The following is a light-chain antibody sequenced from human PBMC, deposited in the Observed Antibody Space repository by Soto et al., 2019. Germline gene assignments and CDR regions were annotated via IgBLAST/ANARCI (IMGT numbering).Light chain of an antibody. CDR3: QQYDNLP. J-gene: IGKJ2*01. CDR2: DAS. Sequence: DIQMTQSPSSLSASVGDRVTITCQASQDISNYLNWYQQKPGKAPKLLIYDASNLETGVPSRFSGSGSGTDFTFTISSLQHEDIATYYCQQYDNLPFGQGTKLEIK. V-gene: IGKV1-33*01. CDR1: QDISNY.